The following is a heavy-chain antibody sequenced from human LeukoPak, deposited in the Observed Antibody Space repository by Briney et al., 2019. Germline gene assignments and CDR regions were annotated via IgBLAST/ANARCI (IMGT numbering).Heavy chain of an antibody. CDR1: GFTFSSYE. CDR3: ATSSGGYCSGGSCYGDGGDY. CDR2: ISSSGSTI. V-gene: IGHV3-48*03. D-gene: IGHD2-15*01. Sequence: PGGSLRLSCAASGFTFSSYEMNWVRQAPGKGLEWVSYISSSGSTIYYADSVKGRFTISRDNSKNTLYLQMNSLRAEDTAVYYCATSSGGYCSGGSCYGDGGDYWGQGTLVTVSS. J-gene: IGHJ4*02.